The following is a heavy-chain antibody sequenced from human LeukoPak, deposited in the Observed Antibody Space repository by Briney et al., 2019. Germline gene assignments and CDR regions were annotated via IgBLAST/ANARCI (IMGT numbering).Heavy chain of an antibody. CDR1: GFTFSSYS. CDR3: ARDSGWHSDY. V-gene: IGHV3-30-3*01. J-gene: IGHJ4*02. CDR2: ISYDGSNK. Sequence: GGSLRLSCAASGFTFSSYSMHWVRQAPGKGLEWVAVISYDGSNKYYAGSVKGRFTISRDNSKNTLYLQMDSLRPGDTAVYNCARDSGWHSDYWGQGTLVTVSS. D-gene: IGHD6-19*01.